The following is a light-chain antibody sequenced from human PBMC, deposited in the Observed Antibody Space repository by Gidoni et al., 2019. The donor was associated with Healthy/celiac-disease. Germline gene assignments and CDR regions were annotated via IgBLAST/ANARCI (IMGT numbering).Light chain of an antibody. CDR2: DAS. V-gene: IGKV1-33*01. CDR1: QDISNY. CDR3: QQYDNLPLT. Sequence: DIQMTQSPSSLSASLGDRVTITCQASQDISNYLNWYQQKPGKSPKLLIYDASNLETGVPPRFSGSGSGTDFTFTISSLQPEDIATYCCQQYDNLPLTFGGXTKVEIK. J-gene: IGKJ4*01.